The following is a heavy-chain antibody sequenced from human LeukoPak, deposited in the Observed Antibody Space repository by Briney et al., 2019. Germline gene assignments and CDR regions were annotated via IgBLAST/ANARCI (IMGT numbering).Heavy chain of an antibody. Sequence: ASVKVSCKASGYTFTSYYIHWVRQAPGQGLEWMGWINPDSGGTNYAQQFQGRVTMTRDTSISTVHMDLSRLRSDDTAMYYCVREARAGNWFDPWGQGTLVIVSS. V-gene: IGHV1-2*02. J-gene: IGHJ5*02. CDR3: VREARAGNWFDP. CDR1: GYTFTSYY. CDR2: INPDSGGT.